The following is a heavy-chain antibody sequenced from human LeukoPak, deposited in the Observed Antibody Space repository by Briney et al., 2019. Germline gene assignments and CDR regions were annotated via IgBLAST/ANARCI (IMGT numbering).Heavy chain of an antibody. D-gene: IGHD6-13*01. J-gene: IGHJ4*02. CDR2: MNPNSGNT. Sequence: ASVKVSCKASGYTFTSYDINWVRQATGQALEWMGWMNPNSGNTGYAQKFQGRVTMTRNTSISTAYMELSSLRSEDTAVYYCARATGYSSSWYPYYFDYWGQGTLVTVPS. CDR3: ARATGYSSSWYPYYFDY. CDR1: GYTFTSYD. V-gene: IGHV1-8*01.